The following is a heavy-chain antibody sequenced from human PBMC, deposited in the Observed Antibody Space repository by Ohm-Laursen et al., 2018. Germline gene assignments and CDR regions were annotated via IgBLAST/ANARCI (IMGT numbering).Heavy chain of an antibody. Sequence: SETLSLTCAISGGAISSYYWSWIRQPAGKGLEWIGRINISGTNYNPSRKSRVTMSVDTSKNQFSLNLSSVTAADTAVYYCAGRGYWGQGTLVTVSS. D-gene: IGHD1-26*01. J-gene: IGHJ4*02. V-gene: IGHV4-4*07. CDR3: AGRGY. CDR1: GGAISSYY. CDR2: INISGT.